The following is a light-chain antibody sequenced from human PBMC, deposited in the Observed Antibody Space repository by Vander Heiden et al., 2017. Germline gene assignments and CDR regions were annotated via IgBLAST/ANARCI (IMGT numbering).Light chain of an antibody. CDR2: AAS. Sequence: DIQMTQSPSSLSASVGDRVTITCRASQSISSYLNWYQQKPGKAPKLLIYAASSLQSGVPSRFSGSGSGTDFTLTISNLQPEDFATYYCQQSDSTPYTFGPGTKLEIK. J-gene: IGKJ2*01. CDR1: QSISSY. V-gene: IGKV1-39*01. CDR3: QQSDSTPYT.